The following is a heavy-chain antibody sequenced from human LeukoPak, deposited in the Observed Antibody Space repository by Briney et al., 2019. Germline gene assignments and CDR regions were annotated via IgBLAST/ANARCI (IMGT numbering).Heavy chain of an antibody. CDR1: GGSISSGLYY. CDR3: ARVYGSGSYSPYYYYYYYMDV. D-gene: IGHD3-10*01. V-gene: IGHV4-61*02. Sequence: SQTLSLTCTVSGGSISSGLYYWSWIRQPAGKGLECIGRIYTSGSTHYNPSLKSRVTISVDTYKNQFSLKLSSVTAADTAVYYCARVYGSGSYSPYYYYYYYMDVWGKGTTVTVSS. J-gene: IGHJ6*03. CDR2: IYTSGST.